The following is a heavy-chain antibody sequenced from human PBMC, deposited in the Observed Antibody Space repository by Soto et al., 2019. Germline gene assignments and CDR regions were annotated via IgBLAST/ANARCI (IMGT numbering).Heavy chain of an antibody. CDR3: ARHASGYSYGYSYYFDY. V-gene: IGHV4-59*01. CDR1: GGSISSYY. J-gene: IGHJ4*02. D-gene: IGHD5-18*01. CDR2: IYYSGST. Sequence: QVQLQESGPGLVKPSETLSLTCTVSGGSISSYYWSWIRQPPGKGLEWIGYIYYSGSTNYNPSLKSRETISVDTSKNPFALKLSSVTAADTAVYYCARHASGYSYGYSYYFDYWGQGTLVTVSS.